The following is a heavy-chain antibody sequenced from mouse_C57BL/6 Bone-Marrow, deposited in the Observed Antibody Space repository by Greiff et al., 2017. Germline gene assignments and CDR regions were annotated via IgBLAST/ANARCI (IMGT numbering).Heavy chain of an antibody. CDR2: ISYDGSN. V-gene: IGHV3-6*01. J-gene: IGHJ1*03. CDR3: ARDPYSYWYFDV. Sequence: EVKLQESGPGLVKPSQSLSLTCSVTGYSITSGYYWNWIRQFPGNKLECMGYISYDGSNNYNPSLKNRISITRDTSKNQFFLKLNSVTTEDTATYYCARDPYSYWYFDVWGTGTTVTVSS. CDR1: GYSITSGYY. D-gene: IGHD6-5*01.